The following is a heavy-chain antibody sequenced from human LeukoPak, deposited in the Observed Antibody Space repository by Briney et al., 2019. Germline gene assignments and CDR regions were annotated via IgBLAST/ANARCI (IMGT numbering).Heavy chain of an antibody. V-gene: IGHV3-66*01. CDR2: IYSDDRT. J-gene: IGHJ4*02. CDR1: GINVRSDH. D-gene: IGHD2-21*02. CDR3: ARGGGAYCGTDCYRNFDY. Sequence: PGGSLRLSCKTSGINVRSDHMSWVRQAPGKGLEWVSVIYSDDRTFYADSVKGRFTISRDNSQNTLCLQMNSLSVDDTAVYYCARGGGAYCGTDCYRNFDYWGQGTLVTVSS.